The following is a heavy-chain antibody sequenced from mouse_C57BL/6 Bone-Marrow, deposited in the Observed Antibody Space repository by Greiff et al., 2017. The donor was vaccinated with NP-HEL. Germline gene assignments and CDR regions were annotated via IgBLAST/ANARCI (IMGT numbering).Heavy chain of an antibody. CDR1: GYTFTSYD. CDR3: ARCGYDYDDYFDD. J-gene: IGHJ2*01. CDR2: IYPRHGST. Sequence: QVQLKESGPELVKPGASVKLSCKASGYTFTSYDINWVKQRPGQGLAWLGWIYPRHGSTKYNETFKGTATLTVATSSRAAYMELHSLTSEDSAVYFCARCGYDYDDYFDDWGQGTTLTVSS. V-gene: IGHV1-85*01. D-gene: IGHD2-4*01.